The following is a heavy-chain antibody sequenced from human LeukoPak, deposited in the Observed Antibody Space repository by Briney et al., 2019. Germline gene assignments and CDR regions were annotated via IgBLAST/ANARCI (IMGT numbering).Heavy chain of an antibody. D-gene: IGHD2-2*01. CDR2: INPNSGTT. CDR1: GYTFTDYY. CDR3: TRGRPVSSSGSLEGH. Sequence: GASVKVSCKTYGYTFTDYYMHWVRQAPGQGLEWMAWINPNSGTTNYAQRFQGRFTVTRDTSISTAYMELSRLISDDTAVYYCTRGRPVSSSGSLEGHWGQGTLVTVSS. J-gene: IGHJ4*02. V-gene: IGHV1-2*02.